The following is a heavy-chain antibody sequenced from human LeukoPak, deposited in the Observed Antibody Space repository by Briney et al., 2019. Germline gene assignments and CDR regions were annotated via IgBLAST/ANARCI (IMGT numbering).Heavy chain of an antibody. Sequence: GGSLRLSCAASGFTFSSYWMHWVRQAPGMGLVWVSRINSDGSSTNYADSVKGRFTISRDNAKNTLYLQMNSLRAEDTAVYYCYLSGDPDCWGRGTLVTVSS. CDR1: GFTFSSYW. CDR2: INSDGSST. D-gene: IGHD3-10*01. CDR3: YLSGDPDC. V-gene: IGHV3-74*01. J-gene: IGHJ4*02.